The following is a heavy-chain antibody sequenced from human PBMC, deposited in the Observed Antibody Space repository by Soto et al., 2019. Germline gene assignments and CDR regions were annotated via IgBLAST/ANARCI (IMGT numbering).Heavy chain of an antibody. CDR3: ARWSDYGDYYYYGMDV. CDR1: GGSISGYY. J-gene: IGHJ6*02. CDR2: IYYNGTT. Sequence: QVQLQESGPGLVNPSETLSLTCTVFGGSISGYYWTWIRQSPGGGLEWIGDIYYNGTTNYNPSTKSRVPISIETSKSQFSLRLRSLTAADTAVYYFARWSDYGDYYYYGMDVWDQGTTVTVSS. V-gene: IGHV4-59*13. D-gene: IGHD4-17*01.